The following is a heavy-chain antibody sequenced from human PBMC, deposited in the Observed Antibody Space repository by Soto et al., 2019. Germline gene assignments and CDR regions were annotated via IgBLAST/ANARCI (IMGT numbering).Heavy chain of an antibody. CDR2: IWYDGSNK. V-gene: IGHV3-33*01. D-gene: IGHD1-1*01. CDR1: GFTFSSYG. CDR3: ARESHSTGTNFDY. Sequence: QVQLVESGGGVVQPGRSLRLSCAASGFTFSSYGMHWVRQAPGKGLEWVAVIWYDGSNKYYADSVKGRFTISRDNSKNTLYLQMNSLRAEDTAVYYCARESHSTGTNFDYWGQGTLVTVSS. J-gene: IGHJ4*02.